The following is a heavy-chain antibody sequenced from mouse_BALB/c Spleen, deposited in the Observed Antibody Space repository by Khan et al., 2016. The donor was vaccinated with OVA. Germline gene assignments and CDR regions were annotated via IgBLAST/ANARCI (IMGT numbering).Heavy chain of an antibody. V-gene: IGHV2-6-5*01. Sequence: QMQLEESGPGLVAPSQSLSITCTVSGFSLSDYGVSWIRQPPGKGLEWLGVIWGGGSTHYNSALKSRLSISKDNSKSQVFLKMNSLQTDDTAIYYCARGLWSYYFALDYWGQGTSVTVSS. CDR2: IWGGGST. J-gene: IGHJ4*01. D-gene: IGHD1-1*02. CDR1: GFSLSDYG. CDR3: ARGLWSYYFALDY.